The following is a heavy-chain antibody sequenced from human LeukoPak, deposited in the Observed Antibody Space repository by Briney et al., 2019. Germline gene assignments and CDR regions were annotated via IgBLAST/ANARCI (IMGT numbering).Heavy chain of an antibody. CDR1: GYPFDNFG. CDR2: ISAYNGNT. CDR3: ARDRVGGDLTGVSLY. J-gene: IGHJ4*01. Sequence: ASVKVSCKASGYPFDNFGLAWVRQAPGQGGEWMGWISAYNGNTHYAQKFRGRLTLTTETSTSTAYLELRSLKSDDTAVYYCARDRVGGDLTGVSLYWGQGTLVTVSS. D-gene: IGHD4-17*01. V-gene: IGHV1-18*01.